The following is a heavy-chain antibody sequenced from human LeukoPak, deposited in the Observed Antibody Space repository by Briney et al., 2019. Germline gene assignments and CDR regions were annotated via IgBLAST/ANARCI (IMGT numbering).Heavy chain of an antibody. CDR3: ARVGIRRAFDI. J-gene: IGHJ3*02. CDR2: IYTSGST. V-gene: IGHV4-61*02. CDR1: GGSISSSSYY. Sequence: PSESLSLTCTVSGGSISSSSYYWSWIRQPAGKGLEWIGRIYTSGSTNYNPSLKSRVTISVDTSKNQFSLKLSSVTAADTAVYYCARVGIRRAFDIWGQGTMVTVSS.